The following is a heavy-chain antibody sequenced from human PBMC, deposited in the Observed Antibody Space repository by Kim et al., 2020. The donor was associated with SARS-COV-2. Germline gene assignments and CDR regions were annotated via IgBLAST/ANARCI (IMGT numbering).Heavy chain of an antibody. D-gene: IGHD5-12*01. J-gene: IGHJ6*02. CDR1: GVTFSSYA. V-gene: IGHV3-30*04. CDR2: ISYDGRNK. Sequence: GGYLRLSCAASGVTFSSYAMHWVRQAPGKGLERVAVISYDGRNKYYADSVKGRFTISRDNSKNTLYLQMNSLRAEDTAVYYCAEGMATSPYYYYYGMDVWGQGTTVTVSS. CDR3: AEGMATSPYYYYYGMDV.